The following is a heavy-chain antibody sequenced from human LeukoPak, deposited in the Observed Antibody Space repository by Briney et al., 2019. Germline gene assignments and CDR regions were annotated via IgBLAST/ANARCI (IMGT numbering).Heavy chain of an antibody. CDR1: GFTFSSYG. CDR3: ARETDPYHFDY. D-gene: IGHD2-2*02. Sequence: PGRSLRLSCAASGFTFSSYGMHWVRQAPGKGLEWVAVIWYDGSNKYYADSVKGRFTISRDNSKITLYLQMNSLRAEDTAVYYCARETDPYHFDYWGQGTLVTVSS. J-gene: IGHJ4*02. V-gene: IGHV3-33*01. CDR2: IWYDGSNK.